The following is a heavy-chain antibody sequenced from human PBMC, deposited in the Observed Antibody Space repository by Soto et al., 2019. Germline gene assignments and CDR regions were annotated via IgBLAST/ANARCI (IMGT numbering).Heavy chain of an antibody. V-gene: IGHV1-8*01. Sequence: ASVKVSCKASGYTFSDFDINWLRQTSGQGPEWMGWMNAKSGDTFFAQRFHDKFNMTWDTSLTTAYMEVGSLTSDHAAIYYCARGNPFKYAGFDVWGQGTTVTVSS. CDR3: ARGNPFKYAGFDV. CDR1: GYTFSDFD. J-gene: IGHJ6*02. CDR2: MNAKSGDT. D-gene: IGHD6-25*01.